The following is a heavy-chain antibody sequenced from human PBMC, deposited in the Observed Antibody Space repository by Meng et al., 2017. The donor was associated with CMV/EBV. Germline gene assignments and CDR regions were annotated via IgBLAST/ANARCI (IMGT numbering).Heavy chain of an antibody. CDR2: IYYSGST. Sequence: QVQLQESGPGLVKPSXXLSLTCTVSGGSISSGDYYWSWIRQPPGKGLEWIGYIYYSGSTYYNPSLKSRVTISVDTSKNQFSLKLSSVTAADTAVYYCARGDRFEPLDYWGQGTMVIVSS. V-gene: IGHV4-30-4*08. CDR1: GGSISSGDYY. CDR3: ARGDRFEPLDY. D-gene: IGHD3-3*01. J-gene: IGHJ4*02.